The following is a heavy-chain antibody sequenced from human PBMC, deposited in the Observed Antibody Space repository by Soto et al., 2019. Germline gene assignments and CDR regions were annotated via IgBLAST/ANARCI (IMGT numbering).Heavy chain of an antibody. CDR2: ISPDGSEE. Sequence: EVQLVESGGGLVQPGGSLRLSCAASGFTFSGYWMTWVRQAPGKGLEGVANISPDGSEEYYVDSVKGRFTIARDNAKHSVYMQMNSLRGEDTALYYGTRNLNRDTGSWGQGTQVTVSS. CDR1: GFTFSGYW. V-gene: IGHV3-7*04. J-gene: IGHJ5*02. CDR3: TRNLNRDTGS. D-gene: IGHD2-8*02.